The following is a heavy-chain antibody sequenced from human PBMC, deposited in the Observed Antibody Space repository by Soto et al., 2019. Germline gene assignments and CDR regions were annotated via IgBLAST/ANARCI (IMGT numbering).Heavy chain of an antibody. D-gene: IGHD6-19*01. V-gene: IGHV1-18*01. J-gene: IGHJ3*02. CDR3: ARVIAVAGTAGAFDI. CDR2: ISAYNGNT. Sequence: QVQLVQSGAEVKKPGASVKVSCKASGYTFTSYGISWVRQAPGQGLEWMGWISAYNGNTNYAQKLQGRVTMTTDTSTSTAYKELRSLRSDDTAVYYCARVIAVAGTAGAFDIWGQGTMVTVSS. CDR1: GYTFTSYG.